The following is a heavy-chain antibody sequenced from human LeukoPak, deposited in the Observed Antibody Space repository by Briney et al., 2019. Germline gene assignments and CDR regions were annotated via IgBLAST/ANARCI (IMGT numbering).Heavy chain of an antibody. J-gene: IGHJ6*03. V-gene: IGHV4-31*03. CDR1: GGSISSGTYY. Sequence: PSETLSLTCTVSGGSISSGTYYWTWIRQHPGKGLEWIGDIYYSGSTYYNPSLKSRVTISVDTSKNQFSLKLSSVTAADTAVYYCARAYVHRIVYYYYMDVWGKGTTVTASS. D-gene: IGHD2-21*01. CDR2: IYYSGST. CDR3: ARAYVHRIVYYYYMDV.